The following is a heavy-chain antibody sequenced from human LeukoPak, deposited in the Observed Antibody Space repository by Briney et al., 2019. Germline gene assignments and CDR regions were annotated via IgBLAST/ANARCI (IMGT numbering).Heavy chain of an antibody. J-gene: IGHJ4*02. CDR2: INSDGSST. D-gene: IGHD2-15*01. Sequence: PGGSLRLSCAASGFTFSSYWMHWVRQAPGKGLVWVSRINSDGSSTSYADSVKGRFTISRDNAKDTLYLQMNSLRAEDTAVYYCAKRDCSSGRCYYYFDYWGQGTLVTVSS. CDR3: AKRDCSSGRCYYYFDY. CDR1: GFTFSSYW. V-gene: IGHV3-74*01.